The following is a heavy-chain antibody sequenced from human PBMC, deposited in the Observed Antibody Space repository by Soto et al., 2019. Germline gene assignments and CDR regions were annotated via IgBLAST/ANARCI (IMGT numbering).Heavy chain of an antibody. CDR3: PRRGYVSDSYYSDY. D-gene: IGHD5-18*01. CDR1: GGSISSYY. Sequence: QVQLQESSPGLVKPSETLSLTCTVSGGSISSYYWSWIRQPPGKGLEWIGHIYYSGSTNYNPSLKKRVTISVHSSNNQCSLNLSSVTATGTVVYYCPRRGYVSDSYYSDYWGQGTLVTVSS. J-gene: IGHJ4*02. CDR2: IYYSGST. V-gene: IGHV4-59*01.